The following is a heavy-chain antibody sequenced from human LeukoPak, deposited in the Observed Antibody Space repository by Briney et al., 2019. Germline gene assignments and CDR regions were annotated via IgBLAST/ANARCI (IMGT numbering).Heavy chain of an antibody. CDR3: ARAGWIITSGIDY. D-gene: IGHD3-10*01. CDR2: IYHIGST. V-gene: IGHV4-38-2*01. J-gene: IGHJ4*02. Sequence: SETLSLTCGVSGYSISRGYYWAWIRQPPGKGLEWIGTIYHIGSTYYTPSLGSRVTISVDTSKNEFSLNPKSVTAADTAVYYCARAGWIITSGIDYWGRGALVTVSS. CDR1: GYSISRGYY.